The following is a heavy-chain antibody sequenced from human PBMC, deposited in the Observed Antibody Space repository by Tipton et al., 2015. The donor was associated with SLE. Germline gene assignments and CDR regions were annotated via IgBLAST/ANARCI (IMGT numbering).Heavy chain of an antibody. D-gene: IGHD2-15*01. J-gene: IGHJ4*02. CDR1: GFIFSTYA. CDR3: SKEGAWSFDY. Sequence: SLRLSCVASGFIFSTYAMNWVRQAPGKGLEWVSVISGSGDTTNYADSVKGRFTISRDNSKNTLYLHMNSLNAEDTAEYYCSKEGAWSFDYWGQGTLVTVSS. V-gene: IGHV3-23*01. CDR2: ISGSGDTT.